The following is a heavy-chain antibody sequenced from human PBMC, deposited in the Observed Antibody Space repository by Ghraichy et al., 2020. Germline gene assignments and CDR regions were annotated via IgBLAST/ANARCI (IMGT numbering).Heavy chain of an antibody. J-gene: IGHJ6*02. D-gene: IGHD6-19*01. CDR3: GRHTSSGWTYNYGLDV. CDR2: IYHTGST. CDR1: GGSIRTDSYY. Sequence: SETLSLTCTVSGGSIRTDSYYWGWIRQPPGKGLEWIGSIYHTGSTYYGSSLKSRVTISVDTSKNHFSLNLNSVTAADTAVYYCGRHTSSGWTYNYGLDVWGQGTTVIVSS. V-gene: IGHV4-39*01.